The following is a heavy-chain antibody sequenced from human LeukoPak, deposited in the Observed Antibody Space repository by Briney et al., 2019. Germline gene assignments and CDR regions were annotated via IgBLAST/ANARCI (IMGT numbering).Heavy chain of an antibody. J-gene: IGHJ4*02. CDR1: GFTFSSYG. V-gene: IGHV3-30*18. CDR3: ANIGDSSGRAIDY. D-gene: IGHD6-19*01. Sequence: GRSLRLSCAASGFTFSSYGMHWVRQAPGKGLEWVAVISYDGSNKYYADSVKGRFTISRDNSKNTLYLQMNSLRAEDTAVYYCANIGDSSGRAIDYWGQGTLVTVSS. CDR2: ISYDGSNK.